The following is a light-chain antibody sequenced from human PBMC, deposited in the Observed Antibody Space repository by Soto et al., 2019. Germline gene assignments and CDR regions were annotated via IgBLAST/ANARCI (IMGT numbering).Light chain of an antibody. CDR1: RSISNY. CDR2: AAS. CDR3: QQSYSSPPT. J-gene: IGKJ1*01. V-gene: IGKV1-39*01. Sequence: DIQMTQSPSSLSASVGDRVTITCRASRSISNYLNWYQQKPGKAPKLLIFAASSLQSGVPSRFSGSRSGPDFTLTISSLQPEDFATYYCQQSYSSPPTFGQGTKVEIK.